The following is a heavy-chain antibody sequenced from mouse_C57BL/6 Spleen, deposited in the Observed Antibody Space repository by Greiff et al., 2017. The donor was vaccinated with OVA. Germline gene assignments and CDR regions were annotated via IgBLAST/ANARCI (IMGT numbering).Heavy chain of an antibody. D-gene: IGHD1-1*01. CDR2: IYPGDGDT. V-gene: IGHV1-80*01. CDR1: GYAFSSYW. Sequence: VQVVESGAELVKPGASVKISCKASGYAFSSYWMNWVKQRPGKGLEWIGQIYPGDGDTNYNGKFKGKATLTADKSSSTAYMQLSSLTSEDSAVYFCARETVVAKGFAYWGQGTLVTVSA. J-gene: IGHJ3*01. CDR3: ARETVVAKGFAY.